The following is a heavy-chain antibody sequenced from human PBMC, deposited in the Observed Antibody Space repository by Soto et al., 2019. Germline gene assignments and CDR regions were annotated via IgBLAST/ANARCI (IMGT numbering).Heavy chain of an antibody. CDR2: INVGNGKT. Sequence: RASVKVSCKGSGFTFSSYAMHWVRQAPGQRLEWMGWINVGNGKTKMSQNFQGRVSLTRDSTATTAYMELSSLKTEDTAVYYCARAQGYCRTFSCYDSWYYGMDVWGQGTTVTVSS. CDR3: ARAQGYCRTFSCYDSWYYGMDV. CDR1: GFTFSSYA. V-gene: IGHV1-3*01. D-gene: IGHD2-15*01. J-gene: IGHJ6*02.